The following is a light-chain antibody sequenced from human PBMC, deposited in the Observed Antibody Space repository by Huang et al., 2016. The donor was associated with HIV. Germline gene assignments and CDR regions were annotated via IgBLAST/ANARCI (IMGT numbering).Light chain of an antibody. CDR3: QQYYNSPPWT. Sequence: DIQMTQSPASLSASVGDRVTITCRASQGISNSLAWYQQKPGNAPKLLLYATSTLESAVPSRFSGSGSGTDYTLTISSLQPEDFATYYCQQYYNSPPWTFGQGTKVEIK. CDR1: QGISNS. J-gene: IGKJ1*01. CDR2: ATS. V-gene: IGKV1-NL1*01.